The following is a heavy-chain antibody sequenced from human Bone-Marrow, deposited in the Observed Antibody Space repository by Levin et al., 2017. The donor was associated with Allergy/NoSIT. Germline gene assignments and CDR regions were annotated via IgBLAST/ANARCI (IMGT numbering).Heavy chain of an antibody. V-gene: IGHV4-59*01. J-gene: IGHJ2*01. CDR1: GGSMNNYY. D-gene: IGHD3-10*01. CDR2: ISYTGST. Sequence: RSSETLSLTCTVSGGSMNNYYWSWIRQTPGKGLEWIAYISYTGSTNYNPSLKSRVTMSVDTSKNLFSLKLSSLTAADTAVYYCARESLDFGELVFHSFFDLWGRGTLVTVSS. CDR3: ARESLDFGELVFHSFFDL.